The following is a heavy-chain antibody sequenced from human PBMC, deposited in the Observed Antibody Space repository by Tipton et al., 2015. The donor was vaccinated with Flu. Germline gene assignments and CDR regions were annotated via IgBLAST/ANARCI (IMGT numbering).Heavy chain of an antibody. CDR3: ARGPPLVVVPAAIDIGVDY. CDR1: GGSFSGYY. Sequence: TLSLTCAVYGGSFSGYYWSWIRQPPGKGLEWIGEINHSGSTNYNPSLKSRVTISVDTSKNQSSLKLSSVTAADTAVYYCARGPPLVVVPAAIDIGVDYWGQGTLVTVSS. J-gene: IGHJ4*02. D-gene: IGHD2-2*02. CDR2: INHSGST. V-gene: IGHV4-34*01.